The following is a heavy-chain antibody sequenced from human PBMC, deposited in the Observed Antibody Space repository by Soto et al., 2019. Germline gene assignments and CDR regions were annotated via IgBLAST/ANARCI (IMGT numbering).Heavy chain of an antibody. CDR2: ISAGNGNT. CDR1: GYTLTGYG. J-gene: IGHJ3*02. V-gene: IGHV1-18*01. Sequence: ASVKVSCKASGYTLTGYGISWVRQAPGQGLEWMGWISAGNGNTKYSQKFQGRVTITRDTSASTAYMELSSLRSEDTAVYYCASSIAATFDAFDIWGQGTMVTVSS. D-gene: IGHD6-25*01. CDR3: ASSIAATFDAFDI.